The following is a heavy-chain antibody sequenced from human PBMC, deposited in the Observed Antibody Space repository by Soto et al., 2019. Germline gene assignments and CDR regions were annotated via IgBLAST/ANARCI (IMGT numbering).Heavy chain of an antibody. J-gene: IGHJ4*02. V-gene: IGHV5-51*01. Sequence: GESLKISCKGSGYSFTSYWIGWVRQMPGKGLEGMGIIYPGDSDTRYSPSFQGQVTISADKSISTAYLQWSSLKASDTAMYYCARLTDYDSPGGYFDYWGQGTLVTVSS. CDR2: IYPGDSDT. CDR1: GYSFTSYW. CDR3: ARLTDYDSPGGYFDY. D-gene: IGHD3-22*01.